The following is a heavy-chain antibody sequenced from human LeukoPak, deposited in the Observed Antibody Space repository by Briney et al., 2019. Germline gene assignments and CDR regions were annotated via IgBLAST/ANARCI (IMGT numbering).Heavy chain of an antibody. CDR2: IYTGHSHP. Sequence: GGSLKISCKGSGCIFIDYWIGWGRQMPGKGLEGRGMIYTGHSHPTYTPSFQGHVTISAYKSINTAHLHWSSLNPSDTAMYYCARGAAGTTPDYYYFGLDVWGQGTTVRVSS. D-gene: IGHD1-7*01. CDR1: GCIFIDYW. J-gene: IGHJ6*02. V-gene: IGHV5-51*01. CDR3: ARGAAGTTPDYYYFGLDV.